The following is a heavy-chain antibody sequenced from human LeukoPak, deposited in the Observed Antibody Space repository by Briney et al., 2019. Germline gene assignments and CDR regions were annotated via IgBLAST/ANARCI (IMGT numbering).Heavy chain of an antibody. CDR1: GFTFSSYA. Sequence: GGSLRLSCAASGFTFSSYAMSWVRQAPGKGLEWVSTISGSGGSTYYADSVKGRFTISRDNSKNTLYLQMNSLRAEDTAVYYCAKVESVVVPAALYYWGQGTLVTVSS. CDR3: AKVESVVVPAALYY. V-gene: IGHV3-23*01. J-gene: IGHJ4*02. D-gene: IGHD2-2*01. CDR2: ISGSGGST.